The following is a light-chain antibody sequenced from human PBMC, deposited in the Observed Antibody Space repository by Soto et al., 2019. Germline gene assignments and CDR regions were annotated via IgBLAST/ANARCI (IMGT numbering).Light chain of an antibody. Sequence: EIVLTQSPGTLSLSPGERATLSCRASQSVSSSYLAWYQQKPGQAPRLLIYDASSRATGIPDRFSGSGSGTDFTLTISRLEPEDFAVYYCQQYGSSPVTFGQGTKLEIK. V-gene: IGKV3-20*01. CDR3: QQYGSSPVT. CDR2: DAS. CDR1: QSVSSSY. J-gene: IGKJ2*01.